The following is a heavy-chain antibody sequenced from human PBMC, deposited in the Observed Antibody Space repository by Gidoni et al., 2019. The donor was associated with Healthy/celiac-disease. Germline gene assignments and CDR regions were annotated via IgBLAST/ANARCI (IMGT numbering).Heavy chain of an antibody. CDR2: IRAYNGNT. Sequence: QVQLVQSGAEVKKPGASVKVSCKASGYTFNSYGISWVRQASGQGLEWLGWIRAYNGNTNHAQKLPGRVTMTTDTSTSTAYMELRSLRSDDPAVYYCARVWELNFDYWGQGTLVTVSS. J-gene: IGHJ4*02. D-gene: IGHD1-26*01. CDR1: GYTFNSYG. V-gene: IGHV1-18*01. CDR3: ARVWELNFDY.